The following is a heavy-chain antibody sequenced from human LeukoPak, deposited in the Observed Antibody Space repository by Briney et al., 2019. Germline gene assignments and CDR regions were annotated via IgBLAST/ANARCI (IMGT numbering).Heavy chain of an antibody. Sequence: PGGSLRLSCAASGFTFSSYSMNWVRQAPGKGLEWVSYISSSSSTTYYADSVKGRFTISRDNSKNTLYLQMNSLRAEDTAVYYCAKDGEDIVVVVAATWFDYWGQGTLVTVSS. CDR1: GFTFSSYS. D-gene: IGHD2-15*01. J-gene: IGHJ4*02. CDR2: ISSSSSTT. V-gene: IGHV3-48*01. CDR3: AKDGEDIVVVVAATWFDY.